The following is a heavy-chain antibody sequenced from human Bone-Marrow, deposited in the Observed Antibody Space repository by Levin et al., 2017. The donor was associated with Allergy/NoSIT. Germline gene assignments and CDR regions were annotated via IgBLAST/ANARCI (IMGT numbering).Heavy chain of an antibody. J-gene: IGHJ6*01. CDR2: LNPNSGDT. V-gene: IGHV1-8*01. Sequence: ASVKVSCKTSGYTFTTYDINWVRQATGQGLEWMGWLNPNSGDTGYAQKFQGRVSMTRNTSISTAYMELSSLNSDDTAIYFCARGQDNYYYDRESFFYGMDVWGQGTTVTISS. CDR3: ARGQDNYYYDRESFFYGMDV. CDR1: GYTFTTYD. D-gene: IGHD3-22*01.